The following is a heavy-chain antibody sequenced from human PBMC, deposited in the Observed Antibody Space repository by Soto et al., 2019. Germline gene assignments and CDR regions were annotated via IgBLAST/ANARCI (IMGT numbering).Heavy chain of an antibody. CDR2: ISSRSSTI. J-gene: IGHJ3*02. CDR3: ARDCITMIGGWCFAFDI. Sequence: GSLRLSSAAAGFTFSSYSMNLVRQAPGKGLECASYISSRSSTIYYADSGKGRFTISRENAHNSPYLQMNSLRDEDTAVYYCARDCITMIGGWCFAFDIWGQGTLVTVSS. CDR1: GFTFSSYS. D-gene: IGHD3-22*01. V-gene: IGHV3-48*02.